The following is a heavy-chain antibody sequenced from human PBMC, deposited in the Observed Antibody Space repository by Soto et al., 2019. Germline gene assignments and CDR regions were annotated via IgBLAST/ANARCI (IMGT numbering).Heavy chain of an antibody. CDR3: ARIGGRAINPQKITDYYDGMDV. Sequence: SETLSLTCTVSGGSIISGGYYASLIRPHPGKGLEWIGYIYYSGSTYYTPSLKSRVTISVDTSKNQFSLKLSSVTAADTAVYYCARIGGRAINPQKITDYYDGMDVWGQGTTVTVSS. J-gene: IGHJ6*02. CDR2: IYYSGST. D-gene: IGHD3-3*01. V-gene: IGHV4-31*03. CDR1: GGSIISGGYY.